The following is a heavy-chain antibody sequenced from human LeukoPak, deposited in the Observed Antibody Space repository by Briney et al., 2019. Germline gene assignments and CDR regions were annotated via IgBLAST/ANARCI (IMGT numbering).Heavy chain of an antibody. J-gene: IGHJ4*02. V-gene: IGHV1-18*01. CDR2: ISAYNGNT. D-gene: IGHD3-22*01. CDR3: ARDYYDSSGYYDVDY. CDR1: GYTFTSYG. Sequence: ASVKVSCKASGYTFTSYGISWVRQAPGQGLEWMGWISAYNGNTNYAQKLQGRVTMTTDTSTSTAYMELRSLRSDDTAVYYCARDYYDSSGYYDVDYWGQGTLVTVSS.